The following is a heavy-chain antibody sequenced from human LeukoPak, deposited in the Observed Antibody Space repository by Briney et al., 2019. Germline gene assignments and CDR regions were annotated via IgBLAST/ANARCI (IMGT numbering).Heavy chain of an antibody. CDR2: INWNGGST. CDR3: ARVVSDLGRVSYTCYFDY. J-gene: IGHJ4*02. Sequence: GGSLRLSCAASGFTFDDYGMSWVRQAPGKGLEWVSGINWNGGSTGYADSVKGRFTISRDNAKNSLYLQMNSLRAEDTALYHCARVVSDLGRVSYTCYFDYRGEGTLVTVST. D-gene: IGHD1-26*01. CDR1: GFTFDDYG. V-gene: IGHV3-20*01.